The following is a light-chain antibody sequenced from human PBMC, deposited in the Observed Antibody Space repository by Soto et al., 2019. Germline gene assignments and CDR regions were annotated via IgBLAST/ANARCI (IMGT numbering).Light chain of an antibody. CDR1: QSLLHSDGYIY. CDR2: LGS. J-gene: IGKJ1*01. CDR3: MQALQTPWT. V-gene: IGKV2-28*01. Sequence: DIVMTQSPLSLPVTPGEPASISCRSSQSLLHSDGYIYLDWYLQRPGQSPQLLVCLGSNRASGVPDRFSGSGSGPHFTVTLSRVEAEDFGVYYCMQALQTPWTFGQGTRVEVK.